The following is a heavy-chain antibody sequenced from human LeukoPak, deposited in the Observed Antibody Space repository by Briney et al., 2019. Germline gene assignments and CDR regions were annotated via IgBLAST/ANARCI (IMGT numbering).Heavy chain of an antibody. CDR3: ARTYCSSTSCLVDY. CDR2: ISTNGGST. CDR1: GFTFSSYA. Sequence: PGGSLRLSCAASGFTFSSYAMHWVRQAPGKGLEYVSAISTNGGSTYYANSVKGRFTISRDNSKNTLYLQMGSLRAEDMAVYYCARTYCSSTSCLVDYWGQGTLVTVSS. V-gene: IGHV3-64*01. D-gene: IGHD2-2*01. J-gene: IGHJ4*02.